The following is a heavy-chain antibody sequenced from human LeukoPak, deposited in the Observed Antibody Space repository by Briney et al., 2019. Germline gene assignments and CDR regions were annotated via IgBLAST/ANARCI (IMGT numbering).Heavy chain of an antibody. CDR1: GYTFSSYS. V-gene: IGHV1-46*01. CDR3: AREFYYESSAYGFEY. CDR2: INPSGGST. J-gene: IGHJ4*02. Sequence: ASVKVSCKASGYTFSSYSMHWVRQAPGQGLEWMGIINPSGGSTSYAQKFQGRVTMTGDTSTSTVYMELSSLRSEDTAVYYCAREFYYESSAYGFEYWGQGTLVTVSS. D-gene: IGHD3-22*01.